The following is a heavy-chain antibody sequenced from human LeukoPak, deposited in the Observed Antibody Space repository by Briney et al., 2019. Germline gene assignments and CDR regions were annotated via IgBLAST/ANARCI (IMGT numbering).Heavy chain of an antibody. Sequence: GSLRLSCAASGFTFRDYAMSWVRQAPGKGLEWVSVIGGSGGSTHYADSVKGRFTISRDDSKNTLYLQMNSLRAEDTAVYHCAKEGCTGTNCYINCWGQGTLVTVSS. V-gene: IGHV3-23*01. CDR1: GFTFRDYA. D-gene: IGHD2-2*02. J-gene: IGHJ4*02. CDR3: AKEGCTGTNCYINC. CDR2: IGGSGGST.